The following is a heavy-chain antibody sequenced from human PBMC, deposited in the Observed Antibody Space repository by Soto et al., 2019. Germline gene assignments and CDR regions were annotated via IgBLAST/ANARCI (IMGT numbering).Heavy chain of an antibody. J-gene: IGHJ5*02. CDR2: TSASGGVT. D-gene: IGHD6-6*01. V-gene: IGHV3-23*01. CDR3: VDGRAIGRPPRDP. Sequence: EVQLLESGGVLVQPGGSLRLSCVASGFTFYSHAMRWVRQAPGKGLEWVSGTSASGGVTYYADSVKGPFTMSRDNAKNTLWLQMNSLRVEDTAVYYCVDGRAIGRPPRDPWGQGTLVIVSS. CDR1: GFTFYSHA.